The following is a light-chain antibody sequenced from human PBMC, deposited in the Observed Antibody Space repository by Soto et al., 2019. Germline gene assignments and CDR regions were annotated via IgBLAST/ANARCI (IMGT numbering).Light chain of an antibody. J-gene: IGLJ3*02. V-gene: IGLV2-23*02. CDR3: CSYAGSSTFDWV. CDR2: EVT. CDR1: SSDVGSYNL. Sequence: SALTQPASVSGSPGQSITLSCTGTSSDVGSYNLVSWYQQHPGKAPKLMIYEVTKRPSGVSNRFSGSKSGNTASLTISGLQAEDEADYYCCSYAGSSTFDWVFGGGTKVTVL.